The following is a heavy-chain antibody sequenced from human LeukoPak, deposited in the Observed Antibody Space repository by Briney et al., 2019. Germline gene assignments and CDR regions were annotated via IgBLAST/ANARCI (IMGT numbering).Heavy chain of an antibody. CDR2: INSDGSST. CDR1: GFTFSSYW. CDR3: ARDGRALAGDYYYYMDV. D-gene: IGHD1-26*01. J-gene: IGHJ6*03. Sequence: GGSLRLSCAASGFTFSSYWMLWVRQAPGKGLVWVSRINSDGSSTSYADSVKGRFTISRDNAKNTLYLQMNSLRAEDTAVYYCARDGRALAGDYYYYMDVWGKGTTVTVSS. V-gene: IGHV3-74*01.